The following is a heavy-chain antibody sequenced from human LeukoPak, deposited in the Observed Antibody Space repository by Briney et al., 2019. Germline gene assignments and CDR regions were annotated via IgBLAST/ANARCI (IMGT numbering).Heavy chain of an antibody. CDR2: VNFSGST. CDR1: GGSFSGYN. Sequence: SQTLSLTCAVYGGSFSGYNWSWIRQPPGKGPWRIWGVNFSGSTNSNPSLKSRVTISVDTSKNQSSLKLSSVPGADTAVYYWARRGNGAAAGFDYWGQGTLVTVSS. V-gene: IGHV4-34*01. CDR3: ARRGNGAAAGFDY. J-gene: IGHJ4*02. D-gene: IGHD6-13*01.